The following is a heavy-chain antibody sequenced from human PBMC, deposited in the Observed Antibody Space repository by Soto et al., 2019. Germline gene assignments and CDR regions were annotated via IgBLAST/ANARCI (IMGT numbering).Heavy chain of an antibody. CDR2: IDPSDSYT. J-gene: IGHJ6*02. Sequence: GESLKISCNGSGYSFTNYWISLVRQMPGKGLEWMWRIDPSDSYTNYSPSFQGHVTISADKSISTAYLQWSSLKASDTAMYYCARHKGGMDVWGQETTVTVSS. V-gene: IGHV5-10-1*01. CDR3: ARHKGGMDV. CDR1: GYSFTNYW.